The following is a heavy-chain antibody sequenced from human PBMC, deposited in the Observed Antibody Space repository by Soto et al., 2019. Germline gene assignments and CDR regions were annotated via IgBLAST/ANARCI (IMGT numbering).Heavy chain of an antibody. Sequence: SQTLSLSCAISGNGFTTNIAAWNWIRQSPSRGLEWLGRTYYRSKWYNDYAVSVKSRITINPDTSKNQFSLQLNSVTPEDTAVYYCARGFSSSWYSRSWFDPWGQGTLVTVS. D-gene: IGHD6-13*01. CDR1: GNGFTTNIAA. CDR3: ARGFSSSWYSRSWFDP. J-gene: IGHJ5*02. V-gene: IGHV6-1*01. CDR2: TYYRSKWYN.